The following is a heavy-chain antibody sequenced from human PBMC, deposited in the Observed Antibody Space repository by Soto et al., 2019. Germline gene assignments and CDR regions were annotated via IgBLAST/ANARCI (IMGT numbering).Heavy chain of an antibody. CDR3: ARALDTAMVSFYYYYGMDV. J-gene: IGHJ6*02. CDR1: GGTFSSYA. CDR2: IIPIFGTA. V-gene: IGHV1-69*13. D-gene: IGHD5-18*01. Sequence: SVKVSCKASGGTFSSYAISWVRQAPGQGLEWMGGIIPIFGTANYAQKFQGRVTITADESTSTAYMELSSLRSEDTAVYYCARALDTAMVSFYYYYGMDVWGQGTTVTVS.